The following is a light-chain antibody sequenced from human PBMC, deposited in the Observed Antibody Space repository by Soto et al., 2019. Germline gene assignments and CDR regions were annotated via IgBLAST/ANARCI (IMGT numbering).Light chain of an antibody. J-gene: IGLJ1*01. V-gene: IGLV2-8*01. Sequence: QSVLTQPPSASESPGQSVAISCTGTSRDVGGYNYVSWYQQHPGKAPKLLIYDVSERPSGVPDRFSGSNSGNTASLTVSGLQTEDEADYYCSSYAGTHVVFGTGTKVTVL. CDR3: SSYAGTHVV. CDR2: DVS. CDR1: SRDVGGYNY.